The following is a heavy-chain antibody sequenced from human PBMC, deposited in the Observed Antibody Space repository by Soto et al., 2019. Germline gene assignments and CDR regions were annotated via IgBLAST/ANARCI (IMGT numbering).Heavy chain of an antibody. Sequence: GGSLRLSCAASGFTFSSYSMNWVRQAPGKGLEWVSYISSSSSTIYYADSVKGRFTISRDNAKNSLYLQMNSLRDEDTAVYYCARDRVVVKVYGMDVWGQGTTVTVSS. J-gene: IGHJ6*02. V-gene: IGHV3-48*02. CDR1: GFTFSSYS. CDR3: ARDRVVVKVYGMDV. D-gene: IGHD3-22*01. CDR2: ISSSSSTI.